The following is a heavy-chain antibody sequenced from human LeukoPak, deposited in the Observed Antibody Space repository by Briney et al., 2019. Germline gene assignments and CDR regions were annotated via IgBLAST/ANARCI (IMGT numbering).Heavy chain of an antibody. J-gene: IGHJ4*02. CDR2: IYSGGST. V-gene: IGHV3-53*01. CDR3: ARPGGYGVQPLDY. Sequence: GGSLRLSCAASGFTVSSNYMSWVRQAPGKGLEWVSVIYSGGSTYYADSVKGRFTISRDNSKNTLYLQMNSLRVEDTAVYYCARPGGYGVQPLDYWGQGTLVTVSS. D-gene: IGHD5-12*01. CDR1: GFTVSSNY.